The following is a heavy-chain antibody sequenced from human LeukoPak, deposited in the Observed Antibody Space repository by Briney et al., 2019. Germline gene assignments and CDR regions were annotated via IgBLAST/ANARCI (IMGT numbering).Heavy chain of an antibody. J-gene: IGHJ4*02. CDR3: ARRSRDYWFPYYFDY. V-gene: IGHV4-59*08. CDR1: GGSISSYY. CDR2: IYYSGST. Sequence: SETLSLTCTVSGGSISSYYWSWIRQPPGKGLEWIGYIYYSGSTNYNPSLKSRVTISVDTSKNQFSLRLSSVTAADTAVYYCARRSRDYWFPYYFDYWGQGTLVTVSS. D-gene: IGHD2-8*02.